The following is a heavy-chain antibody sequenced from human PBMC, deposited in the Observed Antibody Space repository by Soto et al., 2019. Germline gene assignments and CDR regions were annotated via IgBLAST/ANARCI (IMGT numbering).Heavy chain of an antibody. Sequence: EVQLVESGGGLVQPGGSLRLSCAASGFTFSSYWMHWVRQAPVKGLVWVSRINSDGSSTSYADSVKGRFTISRDNAKNTLYLQMNSLRAEDTAVYYCARVYCSVGSCYHLVYWGQGTLVTVSS. CDR1: GFTFSSYW. CDR2: INSDGSST. CDR3: ARVYCSVGSCYHLVY. V-gene: IGHV3-74*01. J-gene: IGHJ4*02. D-gene: IGHD2-15*01.